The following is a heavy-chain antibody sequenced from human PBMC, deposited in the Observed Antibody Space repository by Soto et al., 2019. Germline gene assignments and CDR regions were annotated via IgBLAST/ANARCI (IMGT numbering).Heavy chain of an antibody. V-gene: IGHV4-39*01. CDR2: ILHGGNT. CDR1: GDSVSSSNYY. D-gene: IGHD3-10*01. J-gene: IGHJ4*02. Sequence: SETLSLTCTVSGDSVSSSNYYWGWIRHPPGRGLEWIGSILHGGNTYYNPSLKSRVTISVDTSKNQFSLKLSSVAASDTAIYYCARHQAAAGGYYGYWGQGTLVTVSS. CDR3: ARHQAAAGGYYGY.